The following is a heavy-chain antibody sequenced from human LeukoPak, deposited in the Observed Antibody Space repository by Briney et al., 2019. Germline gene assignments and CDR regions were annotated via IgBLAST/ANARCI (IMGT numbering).Heavy chain of an antibody. J-gene: IGHJ4*02. D-gene: IGHD7-27*01. V-gene: IGHV3-48*03. Sequence: GGSLRLSCAASGFRFSSYEMNWVRQAPGKGLEWVSYISSSESTIYYADSVKGRFTLSRENAKNSLYLQMNSLRHEDAAVYYCARIHKLGILAHFDYWGQGTLVTVSS. CDR2: ISSSESTI. CDR1: GFRFSSYE. CDR3: ARIHKLGILAHFDY.